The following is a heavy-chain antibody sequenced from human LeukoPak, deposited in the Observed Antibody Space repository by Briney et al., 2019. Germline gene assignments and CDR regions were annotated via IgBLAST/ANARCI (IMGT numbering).Heavy chain of an antibody. D-gene: IGHD6-13*01. Sequence: PGGSLRLSCAASGFTFDDYAMHWVRQAPGKGLEWVSLISWDGGSTYYADSVKGRFTISRDNSKNSLYLQMNSLRAEDTALYYCAKGVHAIAAWGGSDYWGQGTLVTVSS. J-gene: IGHJ4*02. CDR2: ISWDGGST. CDR1: GFTFDDYA. CDR3: AKGVHAIAAWGGSDY. V-gene: IGHV3-43D*04.